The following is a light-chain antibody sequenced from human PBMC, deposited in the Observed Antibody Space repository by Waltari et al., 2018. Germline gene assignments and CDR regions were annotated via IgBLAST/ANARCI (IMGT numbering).Light chain of an antibody. J-gene: IGKJ4*01. CDR2: PPT. CDR3: LQDNSYTLT. Sequence: DIQMTQSPSSLSASVGDTVTITCRASQGLNSSLNWFQQQPGQAPKLLIFPPTTLQSGVPSKVSGSRSGTEITVTSSSLQPEDLATYYCLQDNSYTLTFGGGTKVGIK. CDR1: QGLNSS. V-gene: IGKV1-17*01.